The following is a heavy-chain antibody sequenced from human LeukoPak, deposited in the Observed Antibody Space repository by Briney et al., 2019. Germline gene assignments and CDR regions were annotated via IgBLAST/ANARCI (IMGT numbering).Heavy chain of an antibody. D-gene: IGHD4-23*01. CDR3: AKDLTDYVGDY. J-gene: IGHJ4*02. V-gene: IGHV3-30*18. CDR1: GFTFSSHG. Sequence: GRSLRLSCAASGFTFSSHGMHWVRQAPGKGLEWVAVISYDGSNKYYADSVKGRFTISRDNSKNTLYLQMNSLRAEDTAVYYCAKDLTDYVGDYWGQGTLVTVSS. CDR2: ISYDGSNK.